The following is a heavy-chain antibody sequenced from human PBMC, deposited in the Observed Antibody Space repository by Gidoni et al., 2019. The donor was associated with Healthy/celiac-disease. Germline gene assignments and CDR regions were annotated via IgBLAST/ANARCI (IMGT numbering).Heavy chain of an antibody. Sequence: QVQLQESGPGLVKPSGTLSLTCAVSGGSISSSNWWSWVRPPPGKGLELIGEIYHSGSTNYNPSLTSRVTISVDKSKNQFSLKLSSVTAADTAVYYCARAKDSSGYAFDYWGQGTLVTVSS. CDR3: ARAKDSSGYAFDY. D-gene: IGHD3-22*01. J-gene: IGHJ4*02. V-gene: IGHV4-4*02. CDR2: IYHSGST. CDR1: GGSISSSNW.